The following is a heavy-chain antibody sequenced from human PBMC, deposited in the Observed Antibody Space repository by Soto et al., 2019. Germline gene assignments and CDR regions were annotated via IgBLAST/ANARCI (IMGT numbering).Heavy chain of an antibody. CDR3: ARGIGRSTMVRGVIRWFDP. V-gene: IGHV4-34*01. D-gene: IGHD3-10*01. J-gene: IGHJ5*02. CDR2: INHSGST. Sequence: GTLSLTCAVYGGSFSGYYWSWIRQPPGKGLEWIGEINHSGSTNYNPSLKSRVTISVDTSKNQFSLKLSSVTAADTAVYYCARGIGRSTMVRGVIRWFDPCGQGSLVTVYS. CDR1: GGSFSGYY.